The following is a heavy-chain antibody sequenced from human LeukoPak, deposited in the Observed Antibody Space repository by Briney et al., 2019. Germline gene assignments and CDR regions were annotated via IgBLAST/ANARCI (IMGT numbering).Heavy chain of an antibody. Sequence: GGSLRLSCAASGFTFSSYWMSWVRQAPGKGLEWVANIKQDGSEKYYVDSVKGRFTISRDNAKNSLYLQMNSLRAEDTAVYYCARDLDKYGYSYGLDYWGQGTLVTVSS. V-gene: IGHV3-7*01. D-gene: IGHD5-18*01. CDR2: IKQDGSEK. CDR1: GFTFSSYW. J-gene: IGHJ4*02. CDR3: ARDLDKYGYSYGLDY.